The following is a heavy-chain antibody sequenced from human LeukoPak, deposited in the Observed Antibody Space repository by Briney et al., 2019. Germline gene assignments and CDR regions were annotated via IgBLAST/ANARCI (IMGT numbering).Heavy chain of an antibody. V-gene: IGHV1-18*01. CDR1: GYTFNSYG. CDR3: ARQVLIVGGRYGMAV. D-gene: IGHD3-22*01. CDR2: IYPYRGDT. Sequence: ASVKVSCKASGYTFNSYGISWVRQAPGQGLEWMGWIYPYRGDTEYAQKIQGRVSMTTDTSTSTAYMELRSLRSDDTAVYYCARQVLIVGGRYGMAVWGQGTTVTVSS. J-gene: IGHJ6*02.